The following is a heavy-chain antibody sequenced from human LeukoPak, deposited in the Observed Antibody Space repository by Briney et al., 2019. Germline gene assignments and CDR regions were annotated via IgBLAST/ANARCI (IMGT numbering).Heavy chain of an antibody. CDR1: GFTFSSYG. V-gene: IGHV3-30*18. CDR2: ISYDGSNQ. D-gene: IGHD6-13*01. J-gene: IGHJ4*02. CDR3: AKSPREAAAVVDY. Sequence: PGRSLRLSCAASGFTFSSYGMHWVRQAPGKGLEWVAVISYDGSNQYYADSVKGRFTISRDNSKNTLYLQMNSLRAEDTAVYYCAKSPREAAAVVDYWGQGTLVTVSS.